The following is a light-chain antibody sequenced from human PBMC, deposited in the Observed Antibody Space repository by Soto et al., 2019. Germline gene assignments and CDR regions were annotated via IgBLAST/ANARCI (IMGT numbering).Light chain of an antibody. CDR3: QQYCSSPHT. CDR2: GAS. J-gene: IGKJ2*01. V-gene: IGKV3-20*01. CDR1: QSVSSSY. Sequence: EIVLTQSPGTLSLSPGERATLSCRASQSVSSSYLAWYQHKPGQAPRLLIYGASSRATGIPDRFSGSGSGTDFPLTISRLEPEDFAVYYWQQYCSSPHTFGQGTKLEIK.